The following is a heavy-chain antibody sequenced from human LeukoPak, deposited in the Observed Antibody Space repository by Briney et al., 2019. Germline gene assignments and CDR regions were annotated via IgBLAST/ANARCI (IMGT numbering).Heavy chain of an antibody. Sequence: ASVKVSCKASGYTFISYGISWVRQAPGQGLEWMGWISAYNGNTNYAQKLQGRVTMTTDTSTSTAYMELRSLGSDDTAVYYCARALYDFWSGYHIPFDYWGQGTLVTVSS. CDR3: ARALYDFWSGYHIPFDY. CDR1: GYTFISYG. J-gene: IGHJ4*02. V-gene: IGHV1-18*01. CDR2: ISAYNGNT. D-gene: IGHD3-3*01.